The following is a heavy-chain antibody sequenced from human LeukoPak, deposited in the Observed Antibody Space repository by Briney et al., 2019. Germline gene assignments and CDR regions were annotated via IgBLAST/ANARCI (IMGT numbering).Heavy chain of an antibody. D-gene: IGHD6-6*01. CDR2: ISSSSYT. CDR1: GFTFSSYS. Sequence: GGSLRLSCAASGFTFSSYSMNWVRQAPGKGLEWVSYISSSSYTNYADSVKGRFTISRDNAKNSLYLQMNSLRAEDTAVYYCARDISYSSSSGGDYWGQGTLVTVSS. V-gene: IGHV3-21*05. J-gene: IGHJ4*02. CDR3: ARDISYSSSSGGDY.